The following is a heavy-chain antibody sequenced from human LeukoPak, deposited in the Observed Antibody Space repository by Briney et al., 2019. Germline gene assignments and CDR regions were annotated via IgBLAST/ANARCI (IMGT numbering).Heavy chain of an antibody. V-gene: IGHV1-18*01. CDR3: ARDGSGSYYQTGYYYYYYMDV. CDR1: SYTFTNYG. D-gene: IGHD3-10*01. Sequence: GASVKVSCKASSYTFTNYGISWVRQAPGQGLEWMGWISAYNGNTNFAQKLQGRVTMTTDTSTSTAYMELRSLRSDDTAVYYCARDGSGSYYQTGYYYYYYMDVWGKGTTVTVSS. CDR2: ISAYNGNT. J-gene: IGHJ6*03.